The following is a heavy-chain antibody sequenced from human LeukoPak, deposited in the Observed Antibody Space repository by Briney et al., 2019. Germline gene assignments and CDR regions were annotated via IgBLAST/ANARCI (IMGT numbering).Heavy chain of an antibody. Sequence: GGSLRLSCAASGFTFSSYGMHWVRQAPGKGLEWVAFTRYDGSNKYYADSVKGRFTISRDNSKNTLYLQMNSLRAEDTAVYYCAMFGEATYYYYGMDVWGQGTTVTVSS. CDR3: AMFGEATYYYYGMDV. J-gene: IGHJ6*02. V-gene: IGHV3-30*02. CDR1: GFTFSSYG. CDR2: TRYDGSNK. D-gene: IGHD3-10*02.